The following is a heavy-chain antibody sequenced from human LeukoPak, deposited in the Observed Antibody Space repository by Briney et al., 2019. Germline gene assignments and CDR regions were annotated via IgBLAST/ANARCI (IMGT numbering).Heavy chain of an antibody. Sequence: GGSLRLSCAASGFTFSSYGMHWVRQAPGRGLEWVAFIRYDGSNKYYADSVKGRFTISRDNSKNTLYLQMNSLRAEDTAVYYCAKDLEGYCSGGSCYEGYFQHWGQGTLVTVSS. CDR2: IRYDGSNK. D-gene: IGHD2-15*01. V-gene: IGHV3-30*02. J-gene: IGHJ1*01. CDR1: GFTFSSYG. CDR3: AKDLEGYCSGGSCYEGYFQH.